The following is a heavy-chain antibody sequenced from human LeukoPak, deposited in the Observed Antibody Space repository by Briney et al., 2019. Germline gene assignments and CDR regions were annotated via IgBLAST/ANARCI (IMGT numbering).Heavy chain of an antibody. Sequence: SETLSLTCNVPGDSISSSSYYWGWIRQPPGKGLEWIGSVFYSGSTYYNPSLKSRVTISVDTSKNQFSLKLSSVTAADTAVYYCARDGYNPIDYWGQGTLVTVSS. CDR3: ARDGYNPIDY. CDR1: GDSISSSSYY. CDR2: VFYSGST. D-gene: IGHD5-24*01. J-gene: IGHJ4*02. V-gene: IGHV4-39*07.